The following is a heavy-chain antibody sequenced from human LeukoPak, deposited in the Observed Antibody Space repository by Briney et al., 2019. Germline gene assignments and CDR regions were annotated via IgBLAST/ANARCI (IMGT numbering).Heavy chain of an antibody. D-gene: IGHD3-22*01. J-gene: IGHJ4*02. V-gene: IGHV1-24*01. Sequence: ASVKVSCKVSGYTLTELSMHWVRQAPGKGLEWMGRFDPEDGETIYAQKFQGRVTMTRDTSTSTVYMELSSLRSEDTAVYYCASLYYDSSGYEADYWGQGTLVTVSS. CDR2: FDPEDGET. CDR1: GYTLTELS. CDR3: ASLYYDSSGYEADY.